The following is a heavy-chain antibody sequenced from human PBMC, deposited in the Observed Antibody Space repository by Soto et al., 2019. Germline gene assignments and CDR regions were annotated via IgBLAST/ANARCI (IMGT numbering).Heavy chain of an antibody. CDR1: GFTFISYA. CDR2: ISYDGSNK. Sequence: LRLSCAASGFTFISYAMHWVRQAPVKWLEWVAVISYDGSNKYYADSVKGRFTISRDNSKNTLYLQMNSLRAEDTDVYYSARGQYGSGSYEYDYYGTDVWCHWANVTV. J-gene: IGHJ6*02. CDR3: ARGQYGSGSYEYDYYGTDV. V-gene: IGHV3-30-3*01. D-gene: IGHD3-10*01.